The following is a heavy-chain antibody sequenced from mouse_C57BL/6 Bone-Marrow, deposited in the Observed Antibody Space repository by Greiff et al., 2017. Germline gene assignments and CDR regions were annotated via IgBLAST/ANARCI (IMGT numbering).Heavy chain of an antibody. CDR1: GFTFSSYG. D-gene: IGHD2-4*01. Sequence: EVMLVESGGDLVKPGGSLKLSCAASGFTFSSYGMSWVRQTPDKRLEWVATISSGGSYTYYPDSVKGRFTISRDNAKNTLYLQMSSLKSEDTAMYYCARHYDYHWYFDVWGTGTTVTVSS. CDR3: ARHYDYHWYFDV. J-gene: IGHJ1*03. CDR2: ISSGGSYT. V-gene: IGHV5-6*01.